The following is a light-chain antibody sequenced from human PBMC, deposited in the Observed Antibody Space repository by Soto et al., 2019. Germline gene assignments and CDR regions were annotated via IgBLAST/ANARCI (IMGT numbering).Light chain of an antibody. Sequence: QSVLTQPASVIGSPGESITISCTGTSSGVGGYNFVSWYQQQPGKAPKLMIYEVSNRPSGVSTRFSGSKSGNTASLTISGLQPEDEADYYCSSYTTSSTVVFGTGTKVTVL. CDR1: SSGVGGYNF. CDR3: SSYTTSSTVV. V-gene: IGLV2-14*03. CDR2: EVS. J-gene: IGLJ1*01.